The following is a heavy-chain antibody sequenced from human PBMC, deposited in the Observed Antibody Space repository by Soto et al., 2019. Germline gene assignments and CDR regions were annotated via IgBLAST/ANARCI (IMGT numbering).Heavy chain of an antibody. J-gene: IGHJ4*02. CDR2: IYNEWST. CDR3: ARDSYTRY. CDR1: GFIVSSSY. Sequence: EVQLVESGGGLVQPGWSLRLSCASSGFIVSSSYMSWVRQAPGKGLEWVSIIYNEWSTYYADSVKVRFTISRDDSKNTLYLQILRLRAEDTAVYYCARDSYTRYWGQGTLVTVSS. V-gene: IGHV3-66*01. D-gene: IGHD4-4*01.